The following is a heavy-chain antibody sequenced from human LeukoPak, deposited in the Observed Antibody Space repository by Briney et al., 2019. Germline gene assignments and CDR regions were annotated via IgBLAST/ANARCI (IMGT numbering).Heavy chain of an antibody. CDR2: INHSGST. J-gene: IGHJ4*02. Sequence: PSETLSLTCAVYGGSFSGYYWSWIRQPPGEGVGWIGEINHSGSTNYNPSLKSRVTISVDTSKNQFSLKLSSVTAADTAVYDCARGTGYSDGVDYWGQGTLVTVSS. V-gene: IGHV4-34*01. CDR3: ARGTGYSDGVDY. D-gene: IGHD5-18*01. CDR1: GGSFSGYY.